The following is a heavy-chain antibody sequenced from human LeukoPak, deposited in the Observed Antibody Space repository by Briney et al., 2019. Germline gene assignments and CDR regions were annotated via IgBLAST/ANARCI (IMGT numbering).Heavy chain of an antibody. CDR2: INPKTGVT. Sequence: ASVKVSCKASGYTFTDYYLHWVRQAPGHGLEWMGWINPKTGVTKYAQNFQGRVTMTRDTSVSTAYMEVSRLRSDDTAVFYCARDLAMYSPDLDYWGQGTLVTVSS. CDR3: ARDLAMYSPDLDY. CDR1: GYTFTDYY. V-gene: IGHV1-2*02. D-gene: IGHD1-26*01. J-gene: IGHJ4*02.